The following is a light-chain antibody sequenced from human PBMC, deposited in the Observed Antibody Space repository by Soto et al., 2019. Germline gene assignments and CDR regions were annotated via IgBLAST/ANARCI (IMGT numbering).Light chain of an antibody. CDR2: AAS. CDR1: QSISSY. Sequence: IWMTQSPSLLCASTGVRVTLPCRSSQSISSYLNWYQQKPGKAPKLLIYAASSLQSGVPSRFSGSGSGTDFTLTISSLQPEDFATYYCLQDYSFPRTFGGGTKVDIK. CDR3: LQDYSFPRT. J-gene: IGKJ4*01. V-gene: IGKV1-39*01.